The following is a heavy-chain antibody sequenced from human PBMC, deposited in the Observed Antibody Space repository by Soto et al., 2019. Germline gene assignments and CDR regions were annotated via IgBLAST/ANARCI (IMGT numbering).Heavy chain of an antibody. D-gene: IGHD3-10*01. Sequence: QVQLQQWGAGLLKPSETLSLTCAVYGGCFSGYYWSWIRQPPGKGLEWIGEINHSGSTNYNPSLKSRVTISVDTPKNQFSLKLSSVTAADTAVYYCARGGGTGLAIWGQGTMVTVSS. CDR1: GGCFSGYY. V-gene: IGHV4-34*01. J-gene: IGHJ3*02. CDR3: ARGGGTGLAI. CDR2: INHSGST.